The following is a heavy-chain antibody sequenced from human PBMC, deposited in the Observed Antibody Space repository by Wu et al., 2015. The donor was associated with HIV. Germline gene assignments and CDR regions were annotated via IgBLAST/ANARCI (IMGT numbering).Heavy chain of an antibody. J-gene: IGHJ6*03. CDR3: ARGRYSGYDSPRVYYYYMDV. CDR1: GDGFTSYA. D-gene: IGHD5-12*01. V-gene: IGHV1-69*14. Sequence: QAQLVQFGADMKKPGSSVKVTCKASGDGFTSYAVSWVRQAPGQGLEWMGGIVPVYNIPNYAEKFQDRVTITADRSTSTAYMELSSLRSADTAIYYCARGRYSGYDSPRVYYYYMDVWGLGTTVIVSS. CDR2: IVPVYNIP.